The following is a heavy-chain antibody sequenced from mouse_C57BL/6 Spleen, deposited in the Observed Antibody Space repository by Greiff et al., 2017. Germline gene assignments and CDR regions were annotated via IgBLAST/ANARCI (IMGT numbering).Heavy chain of an antibody. CDR1: GYSITSGYY. V-gene: IGHV3-6*01. J-gene: IGHJ1*03. D-gene: IGHD1-1*01. CDR2: ISYDGSN. Sequence: VQLKESGPGLVKPSQSLSLTCSVTGYSITSGYYWNWIRQFPGNKLEWMGYISYDGSNNYNPSLKNRISITRDTSKNQFFLKLNSVTTEDTATYYCARTYGSRGYFDVWGTGTTVTGSS. CDR3: ARTYGSRGYFDV.